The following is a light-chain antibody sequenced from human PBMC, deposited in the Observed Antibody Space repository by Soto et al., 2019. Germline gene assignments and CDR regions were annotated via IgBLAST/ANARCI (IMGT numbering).Light chain of an antibody. J-gene: IGKJ1*01. Sequence: EIVLTQSPGTLSLSPGERATLPCRASQSVNNNYLAWYQQKPGQAPRLLIYGASSRATGIPDRFSGSGSGTDFTLTISRLEPEDFAVYYCQLYGRSPLKLTFGPGTKVEIK. CDR1: QSVNNNY. CDR2: GAS. CDR3: QLYGRSPLKLT. V-gene: IGKV3-20*01.